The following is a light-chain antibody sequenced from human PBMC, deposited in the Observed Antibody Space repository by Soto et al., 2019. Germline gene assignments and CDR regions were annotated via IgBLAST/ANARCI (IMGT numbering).Light chain of an antibody. V-gene: IGKV3-15*01. CDR2: GAS. Sequence: EIMMTQSPGTLSVSPGERATLSCRASQSVSSNLAWYQQKTGQAPRLLIYGASTRATGIPARFSGSGSGTEFTLTISSLQSEDFAVYYCQQYNYWPPKITFGQGTRLEI. CDR1: QSVSSN. CDR3: QQYNYWPPKIT. J-gene: IGKJ5*01.